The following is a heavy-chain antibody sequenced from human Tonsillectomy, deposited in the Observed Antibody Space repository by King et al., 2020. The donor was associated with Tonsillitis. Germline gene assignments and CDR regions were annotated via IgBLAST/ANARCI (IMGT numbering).Heavy chain of an antibody. CDR3: ARETGGWRAFDY. D-gene: IGHD6-19*01. V-gene: IGHV1-2*07. CDR2: IKPDSGGI. Sequence: QLVQSGAEVKKPGVSVKVSCRASGYSFTDYSVHWVRQAPGQGLEWMGWIKPDSGGINYAHKFDGRVTMTRDTSISTVYMELTGLRSDDTGVYYCARETGGWRAFDYWGQGALVTVSS. J-gene: IGHJ4*02. CDR1: GYSFTDYS.